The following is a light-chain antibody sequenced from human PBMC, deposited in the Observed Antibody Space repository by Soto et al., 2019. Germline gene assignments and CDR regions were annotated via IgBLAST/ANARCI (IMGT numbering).Light chain of an antibody. Sequence: QSASVSGSPGQSITISCTGTSSDVGGYNYVSWYQQHPGKAPKLMIYDVSNRPSGVSNRFSGSKSGNTASLTISGLQAEDEADYHCSSYTSSSTLEVFGGGTQLTVL. CDR1: SSDVGGYNY. V-gene: IGLV2-14*01. J-gene: IGLJ2*01. CDR2: DVS. CDR3: SSYTSSSTLEV.